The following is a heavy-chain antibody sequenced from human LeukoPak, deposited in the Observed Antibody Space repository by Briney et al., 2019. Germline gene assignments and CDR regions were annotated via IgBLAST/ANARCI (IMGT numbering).Heavy chain of an antibody. CDR2: ISSSGSTI. V-gene: IGHV3-48*03. CDR3: ARDTYYGSGSYWGNYYYYMDV. CDR1: GFTFSSYE. J-gene: IGHJ6*03. D-gene: IGHD3-10*01. Sequence: GGSLRLSCAASGFTFSSYEMNWVRQAPGKGLEWVSYISSSGSTIYYADSVKGRFTISRDNAKNSLYLQMNSLRAEDTAVYYCARDTYYGSGSYWGNYYYYMDVWGKGTTVTISS.